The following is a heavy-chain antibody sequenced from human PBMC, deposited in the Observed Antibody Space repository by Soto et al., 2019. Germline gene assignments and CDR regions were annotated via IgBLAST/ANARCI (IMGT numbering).Heavy chain of an antibody. CDR3: ARFPGDYYYYYMDV. Sequence: QVQLVQSGAEVKKPGASVKVSCKASGYTFTSYDINWVRQATGQGLEWMGWMNPNSGNTGYAQKFQGRVTMTRNTSFSTAYMELSSLRSEDTAVYYCARFPGDYYYYYMDVWGKGTTVTVSS. V-gene: IGHV1-8*01. J-gene: IGHJ6*03. CDR1: GYTFTSYD. CDR2: MNPNSGNT. D-gene: IGHD3-10*01.